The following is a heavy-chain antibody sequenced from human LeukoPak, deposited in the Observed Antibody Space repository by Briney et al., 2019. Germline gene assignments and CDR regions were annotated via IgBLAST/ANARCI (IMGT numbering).Heavy chain of an antibody. D-gene: IGHD4-17*01. CDR1: GFTFSTYA. V-gene: IGHV3-30*04. Sequence: GGSLRLSCAASGFTFSTYAINWVRQAPGKGLEWVAVISDDGSNQYYTDSVKGRFTISRDNSQNTLCLQMNSLRAEDTAMYYCARAFATTAFDYWGQGTLVTVSS. CDR3: ARAFATTAFDY. CDR2: ISDDGSNQ. J-gene: IGHJ4*02.